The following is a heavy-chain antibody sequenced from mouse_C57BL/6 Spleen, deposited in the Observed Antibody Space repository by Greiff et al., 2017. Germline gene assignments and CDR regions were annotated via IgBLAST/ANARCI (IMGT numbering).Heavy chain of an antibody. CDR3: ALPYYGNAWFAY. CDR1: GFNFTDYY. V-gene: IGHV14-2*01. CDR2: IDPDDGET. D-gene: IGHD2-10*01. J-gene: IGHJ3*01. Sequence: EVQLQQSGAELVKPGASVKLSCTASGFNFTDYYMPWVKQRTEQGLEWIGRIDPDDGETKYAPNFQGKATITADTSSNTAYLQLSSLTSEDTAVYYCALPYYGNAWFAYWGQGTLVTVSA.